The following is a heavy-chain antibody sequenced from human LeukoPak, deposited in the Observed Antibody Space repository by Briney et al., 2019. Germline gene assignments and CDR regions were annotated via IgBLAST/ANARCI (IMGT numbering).Heavy chain of an antibody. J-gene: IGHJ3*02. CDR1: GGSISSYY. Sequence: SETLSLTYTVSGGSISSYYWSWIRQPPGKTLEWIGSIYSSGSTYYNSSLQSRVIIIIDTPKNHFSLTLSSVTAADTAVYYCARSDGYGLVDIWGQGTMVTVSS. D-gene: IGHD3-10*01. CDR3: ARSDGYGLVDI. V-gene: IGHV4-4*09. CDR2: IYSSGST.